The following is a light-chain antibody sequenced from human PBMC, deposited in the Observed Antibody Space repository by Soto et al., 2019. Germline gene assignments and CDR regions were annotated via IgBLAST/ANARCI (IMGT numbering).Light chain of an antibody. J-gene: IGKJ5*01. CDR2: GAS. V-gene: IGKV3-20*01. CDR1: QSVKSSY. Sequence: EIVLTQSPGTLSLSPGERATLSCRASQSVKSSYLAWYQQKPGQPPRLLIYGASTRATGIPDRFIGSGSGTDFTLTISRMEPEDFAVYYCQQYNNWFSITLGQGTRLEIK. CDR3: QQYNNWFSIT.